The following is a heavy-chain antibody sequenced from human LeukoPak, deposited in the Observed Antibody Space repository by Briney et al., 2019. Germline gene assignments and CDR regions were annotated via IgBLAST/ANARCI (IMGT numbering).Heavy chain of an antibody. D-gene: IGHD6-19*01. J-gene: IGHJ4*02. CDR1: GFTVSSNY. V-gene: IGHV3-66*01. Sequence: GGSLRLSCAASGFTVSSNYMSWVRQAPGKGLEWVSVIYSGGSTYYADSVKGRFTISRDNSKNTLYLQMNSLRAEDTAVYYCAKYHLRWLALDYWGQGTLVTVSS. CDR2: IYSGGST. CDR3: AKYHLRWLALDY.